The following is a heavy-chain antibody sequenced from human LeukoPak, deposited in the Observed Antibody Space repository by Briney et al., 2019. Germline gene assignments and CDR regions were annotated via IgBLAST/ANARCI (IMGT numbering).Heavy chain of an antibody. V-gene: IGHV4-34*01. J-gene: IGHJ3*02. CDR1: GGSFSGYY. D-gene: IGHD3-10*01. CDR2: INHSGST. CDR3: ARYNFGDHGAFDI. Sequence: SETLSLTCAVYGGSFSGYYWSWIRQPPGKGLEWIGEINHSGSTNYNPSLKSRVTISVDTSKNQFSLKLSSVTAADTAIYYCARYNFGDHGAFDIWGQGTMVTVSS.